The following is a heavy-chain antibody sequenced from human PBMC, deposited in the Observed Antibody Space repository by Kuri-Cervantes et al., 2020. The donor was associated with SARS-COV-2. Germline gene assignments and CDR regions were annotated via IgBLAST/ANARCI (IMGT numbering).Heavy chain of an antibody. Sequence: ASVKVSCKASGYTFTSYGISWVRQAPGQGLEWMGWISAYNGNTNYAQKLQGRVTMTTDTSTSTAYMELRSLGSDDTAVYYCARGGNYDFWSGSPPPYYMDVWGKGTTVTVSS. J-gene: IGHJ6*03. CDR2: ISAYNGNT. CDR3: ARGGNYDFWSGSPPPYYMDV. D-gene: IGHD3-3*01. CDR1: GYTFTSYG. V-gene: IGHV1-18*01.